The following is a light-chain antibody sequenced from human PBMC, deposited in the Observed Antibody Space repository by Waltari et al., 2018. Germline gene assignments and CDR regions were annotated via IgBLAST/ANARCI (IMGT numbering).Light chain of an antibody. V-gene: IGKV1-39*01. CDR3: QHSHSTPVT. Sequence: DIQMTQSPSSLSAYVGDRVTINCRASRSISSSLSWYQQKPGKAPKVLIYAASNLQSGVPSRFSGSGSGTDFTLTISSLQPEDFATYYCQHSHSTPVTFGQGTRLEIK. CDR1: RSISSS. J-gene: IGKJ5*01. CDR2: AAS.